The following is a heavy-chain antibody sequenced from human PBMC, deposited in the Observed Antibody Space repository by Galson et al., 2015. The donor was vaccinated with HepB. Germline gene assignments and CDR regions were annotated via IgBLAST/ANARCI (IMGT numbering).Heavy chain of an antibody. CDR3: VKDRATLVRGIGIDWFDP. CDR1: GFTFSRNA. V-gene: IGHV3-64D*06. CDR2: ISSNGGST. Sequence: SLRLSCAASGFTFSRNAMHWVRQAPAKGLAYVSGISSNGGSTYYADSVKGRFTISRDTSKNTLYLHMSSLRTEDTAVYYCVKDRATLVRGIGIDWFDPWGQGTLVTVSS. D-gene: IGHD3-10*01. J-gene: IGHJ5*02.